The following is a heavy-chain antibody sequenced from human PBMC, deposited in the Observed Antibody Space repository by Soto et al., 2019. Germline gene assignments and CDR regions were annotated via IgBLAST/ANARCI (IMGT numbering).Heavy chain of an antibody. CDR1: GGSISSGGYY. V-gene: IGHV4-31*03. D-gene: IGHD4-4*01. J-gene: IGHJ6*03. CDR2: IYYSGST. CDR3: ARSTTVTKVPYYYMDV. Sequence: SETLSLTCTVSGGSISSGGYYWSWIRQHPGKGLEWIGYIYYSGSTYYNPSLKSRVTISVDTSKNQFSLKLSSVTAADTAVYYCARSTTVTKVPYYYMDVWGKGTTVTVSS.